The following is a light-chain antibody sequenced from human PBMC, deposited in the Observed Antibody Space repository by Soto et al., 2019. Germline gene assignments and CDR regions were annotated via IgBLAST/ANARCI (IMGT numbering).Light chain of an antibody. J-gene: IGKJ1*01. CDR1: QSINSNY. CDR2: GAP. CDR3: QQYGTSPRT. V-gene: IGKV3-20*01. Sequence: EIVLTQSPGTLSLSPGERATLSCRASQSINSNYLAWYQLKPGQAPRLLIYGAPIRATATPDRFSGSVSGTDFTLTISRLDPEDFAVYFCQQYGTSPRTFGQGTKVDIK.